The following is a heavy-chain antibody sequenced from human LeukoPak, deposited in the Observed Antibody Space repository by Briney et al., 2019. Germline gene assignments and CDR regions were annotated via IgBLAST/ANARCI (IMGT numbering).Heavy chain of an antibody. Sequence: SETLSLTCTVSGGSISSYYWSWIRQPPGKGLEWIGYIYYSGSTNYNPSLKSRVTISVDTSKNQFSLKLSSVTAADTAVYYCARASDYVWGSYRGNWFDPWGQGTLVTVSS. CDR3: ARASDYVWGSYRGNWFDP. CDR2: IYYSGST. J-gene: IGHJ5*02. D-gene: IGHD3-16*02. CDR1: GGSISSYY. V-gene: IGHV4-59*01.